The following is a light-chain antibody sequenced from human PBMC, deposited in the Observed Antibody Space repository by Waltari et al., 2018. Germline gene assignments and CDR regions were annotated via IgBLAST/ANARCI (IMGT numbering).Light chain of an antibody. CDR3: SSYTSSSTQVV. Sequence: QSALTQPASVSGSPGQSITISCTGTSSDVGGYNYVSWYQKHPGKAPKLMIYDVSNRPPGVSNRFSGSKSGNTASLTISGLQAEDEADYYCSSYTSSSTQVVFGGGTKLTVL. J-gene: IGLJ2*01. V-gene: IGLV2-14*01. CDR2: DVS. CDR1: SSDVGGYNY.